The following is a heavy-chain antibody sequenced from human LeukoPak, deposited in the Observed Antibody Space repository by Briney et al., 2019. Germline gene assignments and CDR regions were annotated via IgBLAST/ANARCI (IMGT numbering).Heavy chain of an antibody. V-gene: IGHV4-34*01. J-gene: IGHJ4*02. D-gene: IGHD6-19*01. Sequence: TSETLSLTCAVYGGSFSGYYWSWIRQPPGKGLEWIGEINHSGSTNYNPSLKSRVTISVDTSKNQFSLKLSSVTAADTAVYYCARGIKDSSGWYVPMATRFDYWGQGTLVTVSS. CDR2: INHSGST. CDR3: ARGIKDSSGWYVPMATRFDY. CDR1: GGSFSGYY.